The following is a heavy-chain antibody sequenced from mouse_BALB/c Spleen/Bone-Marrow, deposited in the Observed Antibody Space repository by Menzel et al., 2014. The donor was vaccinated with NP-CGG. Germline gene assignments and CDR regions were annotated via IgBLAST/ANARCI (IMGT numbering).Heavy chain of an antibody. CDR3: ARWEYYAMDY. CDR1: GFNIXDTY. V-gene: IGHV14-3*02. Sequence: EVKLMESGAELVKPGASVKLSCTASGFNIXDTYMHWVKRRPEQGLEWIGRIDPANGNTKYDPKFQGKATITADTSSNTAYLQLSSLTSEDTAVYYCARWEYYAMDYWGQGTSVTVSS. J-gene: IGHJ4*01. D-gene: IGHD4-1*01. CDR2: IDPANGNT.